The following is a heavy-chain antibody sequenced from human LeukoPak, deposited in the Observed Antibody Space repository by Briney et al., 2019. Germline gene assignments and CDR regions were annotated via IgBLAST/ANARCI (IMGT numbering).Heavy chain of an antibody. CDR3: ARAGGLAVTTYYFDC. D-gene: IGHD4-17*01. CDR2: ISAYNGNT. J-gene: IGHJ4*02. CDR1: GYTFTSYG. V-gene: IGHV1-18*01. Sequence: ASVEVSCKASGYTFTSYGISWVRQAPGQGLEWMGWISAYNGNTNYAQKLQGRVTMTTDTSTSTAYMELRSLRSDDTAVYYCARAGGLAVTTYYFDCWGQGTLVTVSS.